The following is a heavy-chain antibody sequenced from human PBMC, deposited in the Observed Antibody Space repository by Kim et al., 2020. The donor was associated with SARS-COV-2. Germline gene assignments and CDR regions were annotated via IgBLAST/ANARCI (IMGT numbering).Heavy chain of an antibody. D-gene: IGHD3-10*01. CDR1: GGSISSGGYY. Sequence: SETLSLTCTVSGGSISSGGYYWSWIRQHPGKGLEWIGSIYYSGSTYYNPSLKSRVTISVDTSKNQFSLKLSSVTAADTAVYYCARDKHYYGSGYYWFDPWGQGTLVTVSS. J-gene: IGHJ5*02. CDR3: ARDKHYYGSGYYWFDP. V-gene: IGHV4-31*03. CDR2: IYYSGST.